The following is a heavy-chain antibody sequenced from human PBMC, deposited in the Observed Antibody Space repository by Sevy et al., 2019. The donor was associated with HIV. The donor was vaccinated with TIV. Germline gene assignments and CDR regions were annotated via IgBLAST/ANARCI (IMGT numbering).Heavy chain of an antibody. V-gene: IGHV3-30*03. CDR2: ISYDGKNK. CDR1: GFTFSSYD. D-gene: IGHD2-2*01. CDR3: ARGWDIVVVPAANQFDY. J-gene: IGHJ4*02. Sequence: GGSLRLSCAASGFTFSSYDMHWVRQAPGKGLEWVAGISYDGKNKYYVDSVKGRFTISRDNSKNILYLQMNSLRAEDTAVYYCARGWDIVVVPAANQFDYWGQGTLVTVSS.